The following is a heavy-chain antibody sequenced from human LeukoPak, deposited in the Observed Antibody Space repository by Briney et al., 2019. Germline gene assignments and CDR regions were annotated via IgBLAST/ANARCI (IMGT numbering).Heavy chain of an antibody. Sequence: GGSLRLSCAASGFTFSDYYMSWIRQAPGKGLEWVSYISSSGSTVYYADPVKGRFTIYRDNAKNSLYLQMNSLRAEDTAVYYCARARGYTSVGNYWGQGTLVTVSS. D-gene: IGHD5-18*01. CDR3: ARARGYTSVGNY. V-gene: IGHV3-11*04. J-gene: IGHJ4*02. CDR1: GFTFSDYY. CDR2: ISSSGSTV.